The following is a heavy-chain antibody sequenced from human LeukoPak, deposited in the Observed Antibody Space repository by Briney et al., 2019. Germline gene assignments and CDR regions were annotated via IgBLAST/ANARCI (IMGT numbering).Heavy chain of an antibody. J-gene: IGHJ4*02. D-gene: IGHD3-10*01. CDR1: GYTFTSYD. CDR2: MNPNSGST. CDR3: ARVYGVRGVADFDY. V-gene: IGHV1-8*01. Sequence: ASVKVSCKASGYTFTSYDINWVRQATGQGLEWMGWMNPNSGSTGYAQKFQGRVTMTRNTSISTAYMELSSLRSEDTAVYYCARVYGVRGVADFDYWGQGTLVTVSS.